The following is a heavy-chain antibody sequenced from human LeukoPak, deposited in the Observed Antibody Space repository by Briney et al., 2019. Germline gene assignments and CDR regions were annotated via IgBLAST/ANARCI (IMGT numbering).Heavy chain of an antibody. V-gene: IGHV3-74*01. CDR3: ARGEMDIVVVPAALFYYYYGMYV. J-gene: IGHJ6*02. D-gene: IGHD2-2*03. Sequence: GGALRLSCAASGFTFSSYWMLWVRHAPGKGVVWVSRINSAGSSTSYAVSVKGSFTIARDNAKNTLYRHMNSVRAADTGLYVCARGEMDIVVVPAALFYYYYGMYVWGQGTTVTVSS. CDR2: INSAGSST. CDR1: GFTFSSYW.